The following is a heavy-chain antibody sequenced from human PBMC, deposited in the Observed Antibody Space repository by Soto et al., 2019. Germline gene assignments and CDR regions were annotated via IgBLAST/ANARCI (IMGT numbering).Heavy chain of an antibody. CDR1: GYTFTSYA. CDR2: INAGNGNT. Sequence: GASVKVSCKASGYTFTSYAMHWVRQAPGQRLEWMGWINAGNGNTKYSQKFQGRVTITRDTSASTAYMELSSLRSEDTAVYYCARAIVYDFWSGYSSYYYYGMDVWGQGTTVTVSS. D-gene: IGHD3-3*01. V-gene: IGHV1-3*01. CDR3: ARAIVYDFWSGYSSYYYYGMDV. J-gene: IGHJ6*02.